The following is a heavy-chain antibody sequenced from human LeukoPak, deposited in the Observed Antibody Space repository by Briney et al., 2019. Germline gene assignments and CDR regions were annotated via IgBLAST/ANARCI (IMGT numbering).Heavy chain of an antibody. CDR3: AGLPATVTSPAAPYYLDY. D-gene: IGHD4-17*01. CDR2: INHSGST. CDR1: GGSFSGYY. V-gene: IGHV4-34*01. Sequence: SETLSLTCAVYGGSFSGYYWSWIRQPPGKGLEWIGEINHSGSTNYNPSLKSRVTISVDTSKNQFSLKLSSVTAADTAVYYCAGLPATVTSPAAPYYLDYWGQGTLVTVSS. J-gene: IGHJ4*02.